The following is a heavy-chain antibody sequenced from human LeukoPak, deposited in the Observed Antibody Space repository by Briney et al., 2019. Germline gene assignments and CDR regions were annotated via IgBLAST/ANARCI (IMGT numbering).Heavy chain of an antibody. CDR2: ISYDGSNK. J-gene: IGHJ4*02. Sequence: GGSLRLSCAASGFTFSSYWMSWVRQAPGKGLEWVAVISYDGSNKYYADSVKGRFTISRDNSKNTLYLQMNRLRAEDTAVYYCASPRNSGYDSRYYFDYWGQGTLVTVSS. D-gene: IGHD5-12*01. CDR3: ASPRNSGYDSRYYFDY. V-gene: IGHV3-30*14. CDR1: GFTFSSYW.